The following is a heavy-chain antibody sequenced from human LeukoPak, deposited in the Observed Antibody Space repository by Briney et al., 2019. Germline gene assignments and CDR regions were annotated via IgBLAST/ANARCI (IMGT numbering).Heavy chain of an antibody. CDR1: GGSISSSSYY. CDR2: IYHSGST. CDR3: ARDHVGQLWFLY. D-gene: IGHD5-18*01. J-gene: IGHJ4*02. Sequence: PSETLSLTCTVSGGSISSSSYYWGWIRQPPGKGLEWIGSIYHSGSTYYNPSLKSRVTISVDTSKNQFSLKLSSVTAADTAVYYCARDHVGQLWFLYWGRGTLVTVSS. V-gene: IGHV4-39*07.